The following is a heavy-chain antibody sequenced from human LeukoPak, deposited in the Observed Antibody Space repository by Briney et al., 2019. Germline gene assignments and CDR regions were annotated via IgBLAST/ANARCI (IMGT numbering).Heavy chain of an antibody. CDR1: GFTFSSYG. CDR2: ISYDGSNK. V-gene: IGHV3-30*03. CDR3: ARGGRTAMAIDY. D-gene: IGHD5-18*01. Sequence: GGSLRLSCAASGFTFSSYGMHWVRQAPGKGLEWVAVISYDGSNKYYADSVKGRFTISRDNSKNTLYLQMNSLRAEDTAVYYCARGGRTAMAIDYWGQGTLVTVSS. J-gene: IGHJ4*02.